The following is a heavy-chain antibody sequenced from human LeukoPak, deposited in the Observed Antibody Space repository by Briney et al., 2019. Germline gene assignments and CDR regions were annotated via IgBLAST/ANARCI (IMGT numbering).Heavy chain of an antibody. J-gene: IGHJ5*02. V-gene: IGHV1-8*01. CDR3: ASLWFGEWSNWFDP. CDR2: MNPNSGNT. CDR1: GYTFTSYD. Sequence: ASVNVSCKASGYTFTSYDINWVRQATGQGLEWMGWMNPNSGNTGYAQKFQGRVTMTRNTSISTAYMELSSLRSEDTAVYYCASLWFGEWSNWFDPWGQGTLVTVSS. D-gene: IGHD3-10*01.